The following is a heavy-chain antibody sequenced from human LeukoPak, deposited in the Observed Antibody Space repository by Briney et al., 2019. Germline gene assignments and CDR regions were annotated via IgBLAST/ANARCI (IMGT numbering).Heavy chain of an antibody. CDR2: IFGSGDST. Sequence: GGSLRLSCAASGFTFSSYEMTWVRQAPGKGLEWVSVIFGSGDSTYYADSVKGRFTISRDKSKNTLYLQMHSLRAEDTAVYYCAKDQKPDSGYDIDYWGQGTLVTVSS. V-gene: IGHV3-23*01. D-gene: IGHD5-12*01. J-gene: IGHJ4*02. CDR3: AKDQKPDSGYDIDY. CDR1: GFTFSSYE.